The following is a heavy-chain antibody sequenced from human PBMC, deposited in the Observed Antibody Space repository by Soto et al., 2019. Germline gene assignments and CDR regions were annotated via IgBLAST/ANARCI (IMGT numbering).Heavy chain of an antibody. Sequence: GGLVNVSCKASGYTFTSYDINWVRQGTGQGLEWMGWMNPNSGNTGYAQKFQGRVTMTRNTSISTAYMELSSLRSEGTAVYYCARGRAHYYDSSGPEYFQHWGQGTLVTVSS. D-gene: IGHD3-22*01. CDR1: GYTFTSYD. V-gene: IGHV1-8*01. J-gene: IGHJ1*01. CDR2: MNPNSGNT. CDR3: ARGRAHYYDSSGPEYFQH.